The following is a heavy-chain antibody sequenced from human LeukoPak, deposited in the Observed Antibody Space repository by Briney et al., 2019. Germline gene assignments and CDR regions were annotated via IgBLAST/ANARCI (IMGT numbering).Heavy chain of an antibody. CDR1: GGTFISYA. J-gene: IGHJ4*02. Sequence: ASVKVSCKASGGTFISYAISWVRQAPGQGLEWMGRIIPILGIANYAQKFQGRVTITADKSTSTAYMELSSLRSEDTAVYYCARGVIAAAGDIDYWGQGTLVTVSS. CDR3: ARGVIAAAGDIDY. D-gene: IGHD6-13*01. V-gene: IGHV1-69*04. CDR2: IIPILGIA.